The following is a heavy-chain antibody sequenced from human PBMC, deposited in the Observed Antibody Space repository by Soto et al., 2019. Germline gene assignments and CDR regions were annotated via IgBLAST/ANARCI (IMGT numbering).Heavy chain of an antibody. V-gene: IGHV3-30*18. D-gene: IGHD1-1*01. CDR1: GFTFSSYG. J-gene: IGHJ3*02. CDR3: AKVRQASLWNAFDI. Sequence: HPGGSLRLSCAASGFTFSSYGMHWVRQAPGNGLEWVAVISFDGAHKYYADSVKGRFTISRDNSKNTLSLQMDSLRPEDTAVYYCAKVRQASLWNAFDIWGQGTMVTVSS. CDR2: ISFDGAHK.